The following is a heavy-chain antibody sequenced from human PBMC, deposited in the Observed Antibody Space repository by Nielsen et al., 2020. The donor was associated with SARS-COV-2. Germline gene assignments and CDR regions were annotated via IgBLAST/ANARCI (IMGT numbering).Heavy chain of an antibody. Sequence: GESLKISCVGSGFTFSSYSINWVRQAPGKGLEWVSSISSSGSYIYYADSVRGRFTISRDNAKSSLYLDMNSLRAEDSAVYYCARDWGPYRNYDSYYGMDVWGQGTLVTVSS. D-gene: IGHD4-11*01. CDR2: ISSSGSYI. CDR1: GFTFSSYS. CDR3: ARDWGPYRNYDSYYGMDV. J-gene: IGHJ6*02. V-gene: IGHV3-21*01.